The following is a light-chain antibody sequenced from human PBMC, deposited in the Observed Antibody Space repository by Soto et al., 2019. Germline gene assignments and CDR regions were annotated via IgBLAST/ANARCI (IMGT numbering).Light chain of an antibody. CDR2: KAC. V-gene: IGKV1-5*03. J-gene: IGKJ2*01. CDR3: QQYSKEST. CDR1: QNVSNW. Sequence: DVEMTQSPSTLPTSIGDRVTINCRASQNVSNWLAWYQQKPGKAPKLLIYKACHLESGVPSRFSASGSGRDFTLTINSLQSDDFATYFCQQYSKESTFGQGTKLEIK.